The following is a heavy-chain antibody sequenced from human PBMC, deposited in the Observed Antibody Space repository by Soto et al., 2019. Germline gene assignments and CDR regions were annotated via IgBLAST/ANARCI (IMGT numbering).Heavy chain of an antibody. Sequence: PGGSLRLSCAASGFTFSSYAMSWVRQAPGKGLEWVSAISGSGGSTYYADSVKGRFTISRDNSKNTLYLQMNSLRAGDTAVYYCAKDRGDYYDSSGYYCGAFDIWGQGTMVTVSS. CDR1: GFTFSSYA. J-gene: IGHJ3*02. V-gene: IGHV3-23*01. CDR3: AKDRGDYYDSSGYYCGAFDI. CDR2: ISGSGGST. D-gene: IGHD3-22*01.